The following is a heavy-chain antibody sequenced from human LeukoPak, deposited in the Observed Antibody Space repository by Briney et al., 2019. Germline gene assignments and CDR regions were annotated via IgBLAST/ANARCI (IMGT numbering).Heavy chain of an antibody. CDR3: AKTPSYYDNSGYYSFDY. Sequence: PSETLSLTCTVSGGSISSYYWSWIRQPPGKGLEWIGSIYYSGSTYYNPSLKSRVTISVDTSKNQFSLKLSSVTAADTAVYYCAKTPSYYDNSGYYSFDYWGQGTLVTVSS. J-gene: IGHJ4*02. V-gene: IGHV4-59*05. D-gene: IGHD3-22*01. CDR1: GGSISSYY. CDR2: IYYSGST.